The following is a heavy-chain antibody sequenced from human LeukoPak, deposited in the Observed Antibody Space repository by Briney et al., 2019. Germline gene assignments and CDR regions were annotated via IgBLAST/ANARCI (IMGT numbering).Heavy chain of an antibody. CDR2: ISGSGRST. CDR3: AKGRSPYHSGSGSLLDY. J-gene: IGHJ4*02. CDR1: GFTFSNYA. V-gene: IGHV3-23*01. Sequence: PGGSLTLSCAASGFTFSNYAMSWVRQAPGKGLEWVPGISGSGRSTYHADSVRFHFTISRDNSKNTLYLQMYSLRADDTAVYFCAKGRSPYHSGSGSLLDYWGQGTLVTVSS. D-gene: IGHD3-10*01.